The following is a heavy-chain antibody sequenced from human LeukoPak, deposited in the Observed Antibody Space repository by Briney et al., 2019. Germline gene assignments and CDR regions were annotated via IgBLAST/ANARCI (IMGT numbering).Heavy chain of an antibody. Sequence: ASVTVSCTASGYTFTSYGIGWVRQAPGQGLEWMGWISAYNGNTNYAQKLQGRVTMTTDTSTSTAYMELRSLRSDDTAVYYCAREHSSRTYGMDVWGQGTTVTVSS. J-gene: IGHJ6*02. CDR2: ISAYNGNT. D-gene: IGHD6-13*01. V-gene: IGHV1-18*01. CDR3: AREHSSRTYGMDV. CDR1: GYTFTSYG.